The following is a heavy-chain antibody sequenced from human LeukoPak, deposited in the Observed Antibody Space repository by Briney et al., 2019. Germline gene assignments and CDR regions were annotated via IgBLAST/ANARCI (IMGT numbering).Heavy chain of an antibody. J-gene: IGHJ5*02. CDR1: GYTFTGYY. V-gene: IGHV1-2*02. CDR3: AGESPHYDILTGFTGNPPPWFDP. Sequence: ASVKVSCKASGYTFTGYYMHWVRQAPGQGLEWMGWINPNSGGTNYAQKFQGRVTMTRDTSISTAYMELSRLRSDDTAVYYCAGESPHYDILTGFTGNPPPWFDPWGQGTLVTVSS. D-gene: IGHD3-9*01. CDR2: INPNSGGT.